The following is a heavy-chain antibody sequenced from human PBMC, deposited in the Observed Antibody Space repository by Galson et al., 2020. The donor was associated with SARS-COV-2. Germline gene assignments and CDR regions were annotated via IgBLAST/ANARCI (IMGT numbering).Heavy chain of an antibody. V-gene: IGHV3-43*01. CDR1: GFTFAHYS. CDR3: VKRIEGFSSYGPFDY. Sequence: TGGSLRLSCAAPGFTFAHYSMHWVRQARGKGLEGASLIGGDGGTTYYADSVKGRFSTSRDNSKNLLYLQMNSLRTEDTAFYYCVKRIEGFSSYGPFDYWGQGTLVTVSS. D-gene: IGHD4-4*01. J-gene: IGHJ4*02. CDR2: IGGDGGTT.